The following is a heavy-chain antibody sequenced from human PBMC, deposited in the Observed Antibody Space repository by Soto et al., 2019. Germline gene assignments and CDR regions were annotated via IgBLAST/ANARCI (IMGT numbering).Heavy chain of an antibody. CDR3: ARLASGIAVAGPKIDY. D-gene: IGHD6-19*01. J-gene: IGHJ4*02. V-gene: IGHV1-3*01. Sequence: ASVKVSCKASGYTFTSYAMHWVRQAPGQRLEWMGWINAGNGNTKYSQKFQGRVTITRDTSASTAYMELSSLRSEDTALYYCARLASGIAVAGPKIDYWGQGTLVTVSS. CDR2: INAGNGNT. CDR1: GYTFTSYA.